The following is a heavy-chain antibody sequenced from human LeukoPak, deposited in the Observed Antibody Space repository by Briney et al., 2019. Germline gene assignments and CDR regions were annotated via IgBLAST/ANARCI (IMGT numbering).Heavy chain of an antibody. D-gene: IGHD4-17*01. CDR1: GGSISSYY. Sequence: SETLSLTCTVSGGSISSYYWSWIRQPPGKGLEWIGYIYYSGSTYYNPSLKSRVTISVDTSKNQFSLKLSSVTAADTAVYYCAREGPMTPGFDPWGQGTLVTVSS. J-gene: IGHJ5*02. V-gene: IGHV4-59*12. CDR3: AREGPMTPGFDP. CDR2: IYYSGST.